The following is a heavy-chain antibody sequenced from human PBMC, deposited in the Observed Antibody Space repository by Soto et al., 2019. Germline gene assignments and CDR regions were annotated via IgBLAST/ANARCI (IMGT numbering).Heavy chain of an antibody. J-gene: IGHJ4*02. Sequence: GGSLRLSCAASGFTFGSYAMSWVRLAPGKGLEWVSVAGPSGPSTFYADSVRGRFTISRDNVENTLYLQMNSLRVADTALYFCARTYYYDSTGYYRTFDYWGQGTLVTVSS. V-gene: IGHV3-23*01. D-gene: IGHD3-22*01. CDR2: AGPSGPST. CDR1: GFTFGSYA. CDR3: ARTYYYDSTGYYRTFDY.